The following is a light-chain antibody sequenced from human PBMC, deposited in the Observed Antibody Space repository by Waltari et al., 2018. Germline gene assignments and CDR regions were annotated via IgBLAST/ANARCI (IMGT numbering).Light chain of an antibody. CDR3: QHRSNWPSLT. CDR2: DAS. Sequence: EIVLTQSPATLSLSPGERATLSCRASQSVRSSLAWYQQKGGQAPRLLIYDASNRAAGIPARFSGSGSGTDFTLTISSLEPEDFTVYYCQHRSNWPSLTFGGGTKVEI. CDR1: QSVRSS. V-gene: IGKV3-11*01. J-gene: IGKJ4*01.